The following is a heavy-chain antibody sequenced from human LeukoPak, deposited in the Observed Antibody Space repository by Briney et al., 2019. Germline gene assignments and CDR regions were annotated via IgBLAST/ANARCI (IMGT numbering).Heavy chain of an antibody. D-gene: IGHD6-13*01. J-gene: IGHJ4*02. Sequence: KAGGSLRLSCAASGFTFSSYRMNWVRQAPGKGLEWVSSISSSSSYIYYADSVKGRFTISRDNAKNSLYLQMNSLRVEDTAVYYCARDGIAAAGYYLDFWCQGTLVTVYS. V-gene: IGHV3-21*01. CDR2: ISSSSSYI. CDR1: GFTFSSYR. CDR3: ARDGIAAAGYYLDF.